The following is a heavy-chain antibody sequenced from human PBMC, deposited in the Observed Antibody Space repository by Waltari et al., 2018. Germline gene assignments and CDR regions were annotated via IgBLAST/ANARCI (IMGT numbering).Heavy chain of an antibody. D-gene: IGHD3-3*01. V-gene: IGHV1-8*02. Sequence: QVQLVQTGAEVLRPGAAVKVSCQASGYTFINYEINWVRQAAGQGLEWMGWVNPNSGTTAYAQKFQGRISRTWDTFTSTAYMERSNLRSDDTAVFYCARGRDVFANFDYNWFDPWGQGTLVTVSS. CDR1: GYTFINYE. CDR2: VNPNSGTT. J-gene: IGHJ5*02. CDR3: ARGRDVFANFDYNWFDP.